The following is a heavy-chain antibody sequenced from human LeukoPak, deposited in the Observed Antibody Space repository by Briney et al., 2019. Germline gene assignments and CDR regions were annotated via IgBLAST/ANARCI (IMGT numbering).Heavy chain of an antibody. CDR3: ARVGGSGYYYFDY. Sequence: GGSLRLSCAASGFTVTNSYMSWVRQAPGKGLEWVSVSYSGGTTYYADSVTGRFTISRDNSKNTLYLQMNSLTVEDTAVYYCARVGGSGYYYFDYWGQGTLVTVSS. J-gene: IGHJ4*02. CDR2: SYSGGTT. CDR1: GFTVTNSY. V-gene: IGHV3-53*01. D-gene: IGHD3-10*01.